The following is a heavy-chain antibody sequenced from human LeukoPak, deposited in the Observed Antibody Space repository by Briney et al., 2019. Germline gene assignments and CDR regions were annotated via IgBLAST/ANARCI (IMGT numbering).Heavy chain of an antibody. CDR1: GYTFTGYY. Sequence: ASVKVSCKTSGYTFTGYYIHWVRQAPGQGLERMGWINPNSGDTNYAQNFQGTVTMTRDTSTSTAYMELSSLRSDDTAVYYCARRLGTGTTLGYWGQGTLVTVSS. CDR2: INPNSGDT. J-gene: IGHJ4*02. D-gene: IGHD1-1*01. V-gene: IGHV1-2*02. CDR3: ARRLGTGTTLGY.